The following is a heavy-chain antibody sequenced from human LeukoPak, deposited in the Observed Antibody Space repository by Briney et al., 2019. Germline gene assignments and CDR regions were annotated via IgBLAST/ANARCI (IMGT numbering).Heavy chain of an antibody. D-gene: IGHD6-13*01. CDR1: GGTFSSYA. V-gene: IGHV1-69*05. J-gene: IGHJ6*03. CDR3: ARTPGRIAAAGSGYYYYYYMDV. Sequence: ASVKVSCKASGGTFSSYAISWVRQAPGQGLEWMGGIIPIFGTANYAQKFQGRVTITTDESKSPAHLELSRRGSGGTAVYYCARTPGRIAAAGSGYYYYYYMDVWGKGTTVTVSS. CDR2: IIPIFGTA.